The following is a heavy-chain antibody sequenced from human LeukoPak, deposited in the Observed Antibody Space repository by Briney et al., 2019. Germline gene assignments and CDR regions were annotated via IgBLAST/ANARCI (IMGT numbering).Heavy chain of an antibody. Sequence: PGGSLRLSCAASGFTVSSNYMSWVRQASGKGLEWVSVIYSGGSTYYADSVKGRFTISRDNSKNTLYLQMNSLRAEDTAVYYCASLYDSSGYYYYYYGMDVWGQGTTVTVSS. D-gene: IGHD3-22*01. J-gene: IGHJ6*02. V-gene: IGHV3-66*01. CDR2: IYSGGST. CDR3: ASLYDSSGYYYYYYGMDV. CDR1: GFTVSSNY.